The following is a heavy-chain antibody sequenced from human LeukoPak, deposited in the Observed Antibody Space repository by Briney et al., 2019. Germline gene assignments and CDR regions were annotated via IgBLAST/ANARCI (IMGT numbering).Heavy chain of an antibody. Sequence: GGSLRLSCAASGFTFDDYGMSWVRQAPGKGLEWVSGINSNGGSTYYTNSVKGRFTISRDNSKNTLYLQMGSLRAEDMAVYYCARRWPARDTVMVSTMIKWYFDLWGRGTLVTVSS. CDR3: ARRWPARDTVMVSTMIKWYFDL. D-gene: IGHD5-18*01. CDR1: GFTFDDYG. CDR2: INSNGGST. J-gene: IGHJ2*01. V-gene: IGHV3-20*04.